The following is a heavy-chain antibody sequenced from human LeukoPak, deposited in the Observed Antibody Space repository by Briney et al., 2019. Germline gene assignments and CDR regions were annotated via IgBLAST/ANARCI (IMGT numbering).Heavy chain of an antibody. CDR1: GFTFGDYA. D-gene: IGHD3-22*01. V-gene: IGHV3-49*04. CDR2: IRSKAYGGTT. Sequence: GGSLRLSCTASGFTFGDYAMSWVRQAPGKGLEWLGFIRSKAYGGTTEYAASVKGRFTISRDDSKSIAYLQMNSLKIEDTAVYYCTRDNYDSSGYSHYYGMDVWGQGTTVTVSS. CDR3: TRDNYDSSGYSHYYGMDV. J-gene: IGHJ6*02.